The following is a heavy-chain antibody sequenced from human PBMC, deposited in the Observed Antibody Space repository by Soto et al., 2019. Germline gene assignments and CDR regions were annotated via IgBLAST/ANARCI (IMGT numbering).Heavy chain of an antibody. Sequence: NPSETLSLTCTVSGGSISSYYWSWIRQPPGKGLEWIGYIYYSGSTNYNPSLKSRVTISVDTSKNQFSLKLSSVTAADTAVYYCARASSGGVIVGWGQGTLVTVSS. CDR2: IYYSGST. J-gene: IGHJ4*02. D-gene: IGHD3-16*02. CDR1: GGSISSYY. V-gene: IGHV4-59*01. CDR3: ARASSGGVIVG.